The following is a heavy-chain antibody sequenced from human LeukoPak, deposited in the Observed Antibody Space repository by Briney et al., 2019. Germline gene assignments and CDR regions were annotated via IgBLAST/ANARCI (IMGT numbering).Heavy chain of an antibody. CDR2: LYPGDSDT. J-gene: IGHJ4*02. V-gene: IGHV5-51*01. D-gene: IGHD1-1*01. CDR3: ARHETGPYFDY. Sequence: GESLKISCKGSGYSFTSYWIGWVRQMPGKGLECMGILYPGDSDTRYSPSFQGQVTISADRSISTAYLQWSSLKASDTAMYYCARHETGPYFDYWGQGTLVTVSS. CDR1: GYSFTSYW.